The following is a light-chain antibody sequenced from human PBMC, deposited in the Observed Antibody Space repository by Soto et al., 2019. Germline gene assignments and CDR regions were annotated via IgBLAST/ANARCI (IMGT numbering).Light chain of an antibody. CDR3: QQYDSSPWT. V-gene: IGKV3-20*01. Sequence: ETVMTQSPATLSVSPGERATLSCRASQSVNSNLAWYQQKLGQAPRVLIYGASSRATGIPDRFSGSGSGTDFTLTISRLEPEDSAVYYCQQYDSSPWTFGQGTMVDIK. J-gene: IGKJ1*01. CDR1: QSVNSN. CDR2: GAS.